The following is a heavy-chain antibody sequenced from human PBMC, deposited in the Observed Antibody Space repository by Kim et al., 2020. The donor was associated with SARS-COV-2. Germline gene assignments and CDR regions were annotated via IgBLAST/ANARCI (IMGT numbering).Heavy chain of an antibody. D-gene: IGHD6-19*01. CDR3: ARTRDSGWSYFDY. J-gene: IGHJ4*02. V-gene: IGHV3-21*01. Sequence: AEAGNGRFTIARDNAQNPLYRKMNSLRAEDTAVYYCARTRDSGWSYFDYWGQGTLVTVSS.